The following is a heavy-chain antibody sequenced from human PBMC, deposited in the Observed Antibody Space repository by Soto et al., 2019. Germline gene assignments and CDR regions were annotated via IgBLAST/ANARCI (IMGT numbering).Heavy chain of an antibody. CDR1: GFTFSSYA. V-gene: IGHV3-23*01. J-gene: IGHJ6*03. Sequence: GGSLRLSCAASGFTFSSYAMSWVRQAPGKGLEWVSAISGSGGSTYYADSVKGRFTISRDNSKNTLYLQMNSLRAEDTAVYYCARDTASNQPQQLVPLWYYYYYMDVWGKGTTVTVSS. CDR2: ISGSGGST. D-gene: IGHD6-13*01. CDR3: ARDTASNQPQQLVPLWYYYYYMDV.